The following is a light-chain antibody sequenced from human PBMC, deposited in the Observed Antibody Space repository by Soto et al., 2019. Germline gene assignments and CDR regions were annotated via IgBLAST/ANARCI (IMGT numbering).Light chain of an antibody. J-gene: IGKJ1*01. CDR3: QQYDSPPRT. CDR1: QSISSTY. CDR2: GAS. V-gene: IGKV3-20*01. Sequence: EIVLTQSPGTLSLSPGKRVTLSCRASQSISSTYLAWYQQKPGQAPRLLIYGASIRATGIPDRFSGSGSGTDFTLTISRLEPEDVAVYYCQQYDSPPRTFGQGTKVEVQ.